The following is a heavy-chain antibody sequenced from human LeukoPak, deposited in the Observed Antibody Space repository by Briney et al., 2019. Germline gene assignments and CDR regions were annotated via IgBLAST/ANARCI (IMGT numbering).Heavy chain of an antibody. J-gene: IGHJ4*02. Sequence: GASVKVSCKASGGTFSSHAISWVRQAPGQGLEWMGGIIPIFGTANYAQKFQGGVTITAGESTSTAYMELSSLRSEDTAVYYCARGEGIVVVPAAIRDWGQGTLVTVSS. V-gene: IGHV1-69*13. CDR2: IIPIFGTA. D-gene: IGHD2-2*02. CDR3: ARGEGIVVVPAAIRD. CDR1: GGTFSSHA.